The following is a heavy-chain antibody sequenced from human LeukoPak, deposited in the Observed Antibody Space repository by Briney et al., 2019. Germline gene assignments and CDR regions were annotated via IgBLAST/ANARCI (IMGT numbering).Heavy chain of an antibody. Sequence: ASVKVSCKASGYTFTGYYTHWVRQAPGQGLEWMGWINPNSGGTNYAQKFQGRVTMTRDTSISTAYMELSRLRSDDTAVYYCARDKRIVATISSYYYGMDVWGQGTTVTVSS. V-gene: IGHV1-2*02. CDR2: INPNSGGT. CDR1: GYTFTGYY. D-gene: IGHD5-12*01. CDR3: ARDKRIVATISSYYYGMDV. J-gene: IGHJ6*02.